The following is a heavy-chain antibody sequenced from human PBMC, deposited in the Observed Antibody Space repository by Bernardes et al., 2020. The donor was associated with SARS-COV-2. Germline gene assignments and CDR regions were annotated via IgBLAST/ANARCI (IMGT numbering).Heavy chain of an antibody. CDR1: GGTFSSYT. CDR3: ARSIQYYDFWSGYLP. V-gene: IGHV1-69*02. CDR2: IIPILGIA. D-gene: IGHD3-3*01. J-gene: IGHJ5*02. Sequence: SVKVSCKASGGTFSSYTISWVRQAPGQGLEWMGRIIPILGIANYAQKFQGRVTITADKSTSTAYMELSSLRSEDTAVYYCARSIQYYDFWSGYLPWGQGTLVTVSS.